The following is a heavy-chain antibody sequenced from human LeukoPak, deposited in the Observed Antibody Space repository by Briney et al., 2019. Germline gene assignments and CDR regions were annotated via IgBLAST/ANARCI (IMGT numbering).Heavy chain of an antibody. Sequence: MTSETLSLTCTVSGGSIGSSAYSWGWIRQPPGKGLEWIGSISYTGTTYYNPSLKSRVTISLDTSKNQSSMKLISVTAADTALYYCAREGPHGSGIYYNPLDYWGQGALVIVSS. D-gene: IGHD3-10*01. J-gene: IGHJ4*02. CDR3: AREGPHGSGIYYNPLDY. V-gene: IGHV4-39*02. CDR1: GGSIGSSAYS. CDR2: ISYTGTT.